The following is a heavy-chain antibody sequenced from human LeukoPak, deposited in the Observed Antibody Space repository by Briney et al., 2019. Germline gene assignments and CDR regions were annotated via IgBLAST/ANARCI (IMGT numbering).Heavy chain of an antibody. Sequence: SQILSLTCAISGDSVSSNSAAWNWIRQSPSRGLEWLGRTYYRSKWYNDYAVSVKSRITINPDTSKNQFSLQLNSVTPEDTAVYYCAREGIVVVPAATKKYYYYGMDVWGQGTTVTVSS. V-gene: IGHV6-1*01. CDR3: AREGIVVVPAATKKYYYYGMDV. CDR2: TYYRSKWYN. D-gene: IGHD2-2*01. CDR1: GDSVSSNSAA. J-gene: IGHJ6*02.